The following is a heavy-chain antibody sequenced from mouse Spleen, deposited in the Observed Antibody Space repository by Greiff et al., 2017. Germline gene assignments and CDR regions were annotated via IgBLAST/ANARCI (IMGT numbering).Heavy chain of an antibody. J-gene: IGHJ2*01. D-gene: IGHD1-1*01. CDR1: GFTFSSYA. V-gene: IGHV5-9-1*01. CDR3: ARDYYGSSYPLFDY. Sequence: EVKLVESGGGLVKPGGSLKLSCAASGFTFSSYAMSWVRQTPEKRLEWVATISSGGSYTYYPDSVKGRFTISRDNAKNTLYLQMSSLRSEDTAMYYCARDYYGSSYPLFDYWGQGTTLTVSS. CDR2: ISSGGSYT.